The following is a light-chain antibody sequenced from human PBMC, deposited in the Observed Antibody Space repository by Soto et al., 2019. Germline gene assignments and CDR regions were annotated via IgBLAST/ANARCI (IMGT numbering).Light chain of an antibody. V-gene: IGKV1-39*01. CDR2: AAS. J-gene: IGKJ5*01. CDR1: QSISSN. CDR3: QQANSFPIT. Sequence: DIQMTQSPSSLSASVGDRVTITCRASQSISSNLNWYQQKPGKAPKLLIYAASNLQSGVPPRFSGSGSGTDFTLTISSLQPEDFATYFCQQANSFPITFGQGTRLEIK.